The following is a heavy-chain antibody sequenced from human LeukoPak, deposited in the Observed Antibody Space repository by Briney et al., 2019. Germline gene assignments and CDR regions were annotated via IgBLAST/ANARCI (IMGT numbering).Heavy chain of an antibody. J-gene: IGHJ4*02. CDR3: ARGPYYYDSSGYYNY. CDR2: IKQDGSEK. CDR1: GFTFSSYW. Sequence: GGSLRLSCAASGFTFSSYWMRWVRQAPGKGLEWVANIKQDGSEKYYVDSVKGRFTISRDNAKNSLYLQMNSLRAEDTAVYYCARGPYYYDSSGYYNYWGQGTLVTVSS. D-gene: IGHD3-22*01. V-gene: IGHV3-7*01.